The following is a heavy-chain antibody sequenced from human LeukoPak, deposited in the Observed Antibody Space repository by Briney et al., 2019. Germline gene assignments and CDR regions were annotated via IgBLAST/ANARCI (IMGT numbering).Heavy chain of an antibody. Sequence: PGGSLRLSCAASGFTFSSYSMNWVRQAPGKGLEWVSSISSSSSYIYYADSVKGRFTISRDNAKNSLYLQMNSLRAEDTAVYYCARAGITMVRGVPSRWFDPWGQGTLVTVSS. CDR2: ISSSSSYI. V-gene: IGHV3-21*01. D-gene: IGHD3-10*01. J-gene: IGHJ5*02. CDR3: ARAGITMVRGVPSRWFDP. CDR1: GFTFSSYS.